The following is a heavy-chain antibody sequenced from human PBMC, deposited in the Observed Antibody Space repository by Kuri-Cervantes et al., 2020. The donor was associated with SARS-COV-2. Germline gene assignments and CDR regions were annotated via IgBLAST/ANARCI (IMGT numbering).Heavy chain of an antibody. Sequence: GGSLRLSCAASGFTFSSYWMHWVRQAPGKGLVWVSRINSDVSSASYADSVKGRFTISRDNDKNTLYLQMNSLRAEDTAVYYCARDRYDFVSGYYGGLDYWGQGTLVTVSS. CDR3: ARDRYDFVSGYYGGLDY. CDR1: GFTFSSYW. J-gene: IGHJ4*02. V-gene: IGHV3-74*01. D-gene: IGHD3-3*01. CDR2: INSDVSSA.